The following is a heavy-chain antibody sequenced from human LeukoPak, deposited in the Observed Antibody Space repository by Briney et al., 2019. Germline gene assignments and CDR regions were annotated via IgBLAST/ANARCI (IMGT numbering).Heavy chain of an antibody. CDR1: GGSISSSNW. CDR2: IYHSGST. CDR3: ARQRQGGYSYGLPGY. D-gene: IGHD5-18*01. Sequence: SETLSLTCAVSGGSISSSNWWSWVRQPPGKGLEWIGEIYHSGSTNYNPSLKSRVTISVDKSKNQFSLKLSSVTAADTAVYYCARQRQGGYSYGLPGYWGQGTLVTVSS. V-gene: IGHV4-4*02. J-gene: IGHJ4*02.